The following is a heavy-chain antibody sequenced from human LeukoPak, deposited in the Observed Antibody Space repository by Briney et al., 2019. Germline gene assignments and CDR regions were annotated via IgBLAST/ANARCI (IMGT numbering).Heavy chain of an antibody. Sequence: GGSLRLSCAASGFTFDDYGMSWVRQAPGKGLEWVSGINWNGGSTGYADSVKGRFTISRDNAKNSLYLQMNSLIAEDTALYYCARATHYYESSGYDYWGQGTLVTVSS. D-gene: IGHD3-22*01. V-gene: IGHV3-20*04. CDR2: INWNGGST. J-gene: IGHJ4*02. CDR1: GFTFDDYG. CDR3: ARATHYYESSGYDY.